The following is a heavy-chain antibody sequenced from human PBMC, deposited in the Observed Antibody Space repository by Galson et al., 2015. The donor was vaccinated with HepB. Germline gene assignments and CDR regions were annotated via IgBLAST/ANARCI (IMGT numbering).Heavy chain of an antibody. D-gene: IGHD2-2*01. J-gene: IGHJ6*03. V-gene: IGHV1-69*13. CDR2: VIPMFGTA. CDR1: GGTFSSYG. CDR3: AGLSCGSSSCFGYYYYYMDV. Sequence: SVKVSCKAVGGTFSSYGVNWVRQAPGQGLEWVGGVIPMFGTANYAQKFQGRVTIVADESTSSGYMELSSLRSEDTAVYYCAGLSCGSSSCFGYYYYYMDVWGKGTTVTVSS.